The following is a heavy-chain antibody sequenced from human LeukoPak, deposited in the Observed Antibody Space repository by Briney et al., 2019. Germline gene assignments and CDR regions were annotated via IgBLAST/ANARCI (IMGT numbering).Heavy chain of an antibody. V-gene: IGHV3-21*04. CDR1: GFTFSSYA. Sequence: GGSLRLSCAASGFTFSSYAMSWVRQAPGKGLEWVSSISSSSSYIYYADSVKGRFTISRDNSKNTLYLQMNSLRAEDTAVYYCARWGVLRAAAGPYYYGMDVWGQGTTVTVSS. CDR2: ISSSSSYI. CDR3: ARWGVLRAAAGPYYYGMDV. D-gene: IGHD6-13*01. J-gene: IGHJ6*02.